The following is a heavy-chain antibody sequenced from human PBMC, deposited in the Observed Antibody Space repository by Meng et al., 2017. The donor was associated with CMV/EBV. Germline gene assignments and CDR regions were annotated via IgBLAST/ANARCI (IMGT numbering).Heavy chain of an antibody. CDR3: VRDLVGNRDS. Sequence: ERLAECGGGVVRPGGALSLYVADPGSTFSDYWMHWVRQPPGEGPGWVALIDTDGTVTSYAESVRGRFTISRDNSKNTLYLQMNDLRAGDSGVYYCVRDLVGNRDSWGHGTLVTVSS. D-gene: IGHD1-14*01. V-gene: IGHV3-74*03. CDR2: IDTDGTVT. J-gene: IGHJ5*01. CDR1: GSTFSDYW.